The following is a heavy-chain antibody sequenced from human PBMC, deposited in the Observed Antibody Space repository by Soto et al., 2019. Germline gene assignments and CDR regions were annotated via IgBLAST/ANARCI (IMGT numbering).Heavy chain of an antibody. CDR2: ISAYNGNT. D-gene: IGHD2-2*02. V-gene: IGHV1-18*04. Sequence: ASVEVSCKASGYTFTSYGISWVRQAPGQGLEWMGWISAYNGNTNYAQKLQGRVTMTTDTSTSTAYMELRSLRSDDTAVYYCARDLGIVVVPAAIDYYGMDVWGQGTTVTVSS. J-gene: IGHJ6*02. CDR3: ARDLGIVVVPAAIDYYGMDV. CDR1: GYTFTSYG.